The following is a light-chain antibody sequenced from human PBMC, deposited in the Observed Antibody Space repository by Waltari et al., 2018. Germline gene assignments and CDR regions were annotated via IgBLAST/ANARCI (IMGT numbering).Light chain of an antibody. CDR3: AAWDDSLNGPV. CDR2: RNN. CDR1: SSNLGSNT. V-gene: IGLV1-44*01. J-gene: IGLJ2*01. Sequence: QSVLTQPPSASGTPGQRVTISCSASSSNLGSNTVNWYQQLPGTAPKLLIYRNNQRPSGVPDRFSGSKSGTSASLAISGLQSEDEADYYCAAWDDSLNGPVFGGGTKLTVL.